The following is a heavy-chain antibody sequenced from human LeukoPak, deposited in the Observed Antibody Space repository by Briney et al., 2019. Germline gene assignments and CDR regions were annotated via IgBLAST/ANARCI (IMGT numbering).Heavy chain of an antibody. Sequence: PSETLSLTCTVSSGSISNYYWSWIRQPAGKGLEWIGRIYSTGSTTYNPSLKSRVTMSVDTSKNQFSLKLSSVTAADTAVYYCARRSNKGPYSYITNDYWGQGTLVTVSS. CDR1: SGSISNYY. CDR2: IYSTGST. V-gene: IGHV4-4*07. D-gene: IGHD5-18*01. J-gene: IGHJ4*02. CDR3: ARRSNKGPYSYITNDY.